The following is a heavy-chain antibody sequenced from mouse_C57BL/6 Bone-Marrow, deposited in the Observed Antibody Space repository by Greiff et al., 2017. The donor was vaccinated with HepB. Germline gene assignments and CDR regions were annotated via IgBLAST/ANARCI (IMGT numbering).Heavy chain of an antibody. CDR1: GYSFTGYF. Sequence: VQLQQSGPELVKPGDSVKISCKASGYSFTGYFMNWVMQSHGQSLEWIGRINPYNGDTFYNQKFKGKATLTVDKSSSTAHMELRSLTSEDSAVYYCARGVYYYCSSYNWYCDVWGTGTTVTVSS. CDR2: INPYNGDT. J-gene: IGHJ1*03. V-gene: IGHV1-20*01. CDR3: ARGVYYYCSSYNWYCDV. D-gene: IGHD1-1*01.